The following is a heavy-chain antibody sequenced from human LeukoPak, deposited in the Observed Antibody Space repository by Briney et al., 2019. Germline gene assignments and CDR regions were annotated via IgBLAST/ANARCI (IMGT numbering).Heavy chain of an antibody. V-gene: IGHV4-38-2*02. J-gene: IGHJ4*02. CDR3: ARELNYHDSSGAFDY. CDR2: IYHSGST. CDR1: GYSISSGYY. Sequence: SETLSLTCAVSGYSISSGYYWGWIRQPPGNGLEWIGSIYHSGSTYYNPSLKSRVTISVDTSKNQFSLKLSSVTAADTAVYYCARELNYHDSSGAFDYWGQGTLVTVSS. D-gene: IGHD3-22*01.